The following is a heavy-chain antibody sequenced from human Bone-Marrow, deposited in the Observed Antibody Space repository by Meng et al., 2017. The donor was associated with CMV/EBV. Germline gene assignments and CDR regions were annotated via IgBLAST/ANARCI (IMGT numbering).Heavy chain of an antibody. CDR3: ARDSTVGATGLIAFDI. CDR2: IKQDGTEK. Sequence: GESLKISCAASGFTFSSYWMSWVRQAPGKGLEWVANIKQDGTEKYYVDSVKGRFTISRDNAKNSLYLLMNSLRAEDTAVYYCARDSTVGATGLIAFDIRGQGTMVTVSS. J-gene: IGHJ3*02. V-gene: IGHV3-7*01. D-gene: IGHD1-26*01. CDR1: GFTFSSYW.